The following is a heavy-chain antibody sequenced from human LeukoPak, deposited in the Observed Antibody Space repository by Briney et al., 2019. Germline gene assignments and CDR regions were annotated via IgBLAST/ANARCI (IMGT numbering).Heavy chain of an antibody. CDR3: ARAPTHDYDYYYMDV. J-gene: IGHJ6*03. V-gene: IGHV3-30*04. Sequence: GGSLRLSCAASGFTLSSYAMNWVRQAPGKGLEWVAVISYDASNKYYADSVKGRFTISRDNSKNTVYVRMNSLRAEDTAVYYCARAPTHDYDYYYMDVWGKGTTVSVSS. CDR1: GFTLSSYA. CDR2: ISYDASNK.